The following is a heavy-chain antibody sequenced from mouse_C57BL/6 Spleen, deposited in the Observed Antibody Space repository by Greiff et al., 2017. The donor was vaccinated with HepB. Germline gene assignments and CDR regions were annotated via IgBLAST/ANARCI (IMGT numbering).Heavy chain of an antibody. J-gene: IGHJ1*03. V-gene: IGHV5-4*01. CDR3: ARELGATMVRYFDV. D-gene: IGHD2-1*01. CDR2: ISDGGSYT. CDR1: GFTFSSYA. Sequence: EVKLVESGGGLVKPGGSLKLSCAASGFTFSSYAMSWVRQTPEKRLEWVATISDGGSYTYYPDNVKGRFTISRDNAKNNLYLQMSHLKSEDTAMYYCARELGATMVRYFDVWGTGTTVTVSS.